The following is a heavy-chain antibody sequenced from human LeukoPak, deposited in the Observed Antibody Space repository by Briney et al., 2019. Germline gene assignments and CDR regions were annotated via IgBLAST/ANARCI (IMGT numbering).Heavy chain of an antibody. CDR3: ARDYAPGSWYSDY. CDR1: GYTFTKYD. D-gene: IGHD3-10*01. V-gene: IGHV1-18*01. Sequence: GASVKVSCKASGYTFTKYDFSWVRQAPGQGLEWMGWISGYNGNTNYAQKLQGRVTMTMDTSTSTAYMELRSLRSDDTAVYYCARDYAPGSWYSDYWGQGTLVTVSS. CDR2: ISGYNGNT. J-gene: IGHJ4*02.